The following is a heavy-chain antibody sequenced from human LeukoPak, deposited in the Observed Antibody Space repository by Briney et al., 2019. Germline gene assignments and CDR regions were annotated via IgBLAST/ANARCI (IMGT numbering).Heavy chain of an antibody. CDR3: ARFRWGDYYYYGVDV. D-gene: IGHD3-16*01. J-gene: IGHJ6*02. V-gene: IGHV3-23*01. CDR2: ISGSGGST. CDR1: GFTFSSYA. Sequence: GGSLRLSCATSGFTFSSYALNWVRHAPGHWLEQVSAISGSGGSTYYADSVKGRFTISRDTSKNIVYLQLNSLRAEDTAIYYCARFRWGDYYYYGVDVWGQGTTVTVSS.